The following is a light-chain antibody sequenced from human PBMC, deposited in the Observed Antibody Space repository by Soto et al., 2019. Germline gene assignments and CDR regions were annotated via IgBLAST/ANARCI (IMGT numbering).Light chain of an antibody. V-gene: IGLV2-14*01. CDR1: SSDVSAYNY. CDR3: TSYSSSSPVL. Sequence: QSALTQPASVSGSLGQSITISCTGTSSDVSAYNYVSWYQQHPDKAPKLLTFEVTNRPSGVSGRFSGSKSGITASLSISGLQPEDEADYYCTSYSSSSPVLFGGGTKLTVL. J-gene: IGLJ2*01. CDR2: EVT.